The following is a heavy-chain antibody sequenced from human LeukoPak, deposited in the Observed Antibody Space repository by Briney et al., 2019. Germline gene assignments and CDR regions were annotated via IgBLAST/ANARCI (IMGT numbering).Heavy chain of an antibody. CDR3: AKRDTTLSKGPDY. V-gene: IGHV3-23*01. Sequence: PGGSLRLSCAASGFTFSIYAMTWVRQAPGKGLEWVSGISGSGDYTYYADSVKGRFTISRDNSKNTLYLQMNSLRAEDTAIYYCAKRDTTLSKGPDYWGQGTLVTVSS. J-gene: IGHJ4*02. D-gene: IGHD1-1*01. CDR2: ISGSGDYT. CDR1: GFTFSIYA.